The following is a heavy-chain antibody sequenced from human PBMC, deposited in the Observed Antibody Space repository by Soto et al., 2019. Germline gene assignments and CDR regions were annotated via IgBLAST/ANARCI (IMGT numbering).Heavy chain of an antibody. D-gene: IGHD3-9*01. CDR3: ARGTLVIGSSNP. CDR1: GGSISSSKW. V-gene: IGHV4-4*02. Sequence: SETLSLTCAVSGGSISSSKWWSWIRQPPGKGLEWIGEIYHSGSTNYNPSLKSRVTISVDTSKNQFSLKLSSVTAADTAVYYCARGTLVIGSSNPWGQGTLVT. J-gene: IGHJ5*02. CDR2: IYHSGST.